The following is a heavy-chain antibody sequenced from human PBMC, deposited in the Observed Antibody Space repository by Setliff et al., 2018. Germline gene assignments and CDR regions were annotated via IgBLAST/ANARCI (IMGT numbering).Heavy chain of an antibody. CDR2: IIPIFGTA. CDR3: AREGVDTRSSTDYRYYMDV. V-gene: IGHV1-69*05. D-gene: IGHD5-18*01. CDR1: GGTFSSYA. J-gene: IGHJ6*03. Sequence: SVKVSCKASGGTFSSYAISWVRQAPGQGLEWMGGIIPIFGTANYAQKFQGRLTIITDESTNTAFMQLSSLRSDDTAVYYCAREGVDTRSSTDYRYYMDVWGKGTTVTVSS.